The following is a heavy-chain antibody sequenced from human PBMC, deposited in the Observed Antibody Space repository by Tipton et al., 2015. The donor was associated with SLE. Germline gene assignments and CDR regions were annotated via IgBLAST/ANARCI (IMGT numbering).Heavy chain of an antibody. CDR2: ISDGGGST. V-gene: IGHV3-23*01. CDR3: AKLSSNAFWSATDY. D-gene: IGHD3-3*01. CDR1: GFTFRSNG. J-gene: IGHJ4*02. Sequence: SLRLSCAASGFTFRSNGMHWVRQAPGKGLEWVSSISDGGGSTYYADAVKGRFTISRDNYKNTFNLQLNSLRAEDTAVYYCAKLSSNAFWSATDYWGQGTLVTVSS.